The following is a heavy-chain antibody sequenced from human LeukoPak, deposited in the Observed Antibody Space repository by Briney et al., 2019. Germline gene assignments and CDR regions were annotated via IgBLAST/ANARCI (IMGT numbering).Heavy chain of an antibody. D-gene: IGHD3-22*01. V-gene: IGHV4-59*01. J-gene: IGHJ4*02. Sequence: SETLSLTCTVSGGSINSYYWSWIRQPPGKGLEWIGYIYYSGSTNYNPSLKSLVTISVDTSKNQFSLKLSSVTAADTAVYYCARDGYYDSSGYYPIDYWGQGTLVTVSS. CDR2: IYYSGST. CDR3: ARDGYYDSSGYYPIDY. CDR1: GGSINSYY.